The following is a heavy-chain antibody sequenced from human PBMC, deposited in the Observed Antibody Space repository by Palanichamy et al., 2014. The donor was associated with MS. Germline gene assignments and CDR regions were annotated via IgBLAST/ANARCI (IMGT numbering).Heavy chain of an antibody. Sequence: EVQLLESGGGLVQPGGSLRLSCAASGFTFSSYAMSWVRQAPGKGLEWVSAISGSGGSTYYADSVKGRFTISRDNSKNTLYLQMNSLRAEDTAVYYCAKDPKWDGDYLNWFDLWGQGTLVTVSS. D-gene: IGHD4-17*01. CDR1: GFTFSSYA. CDR2: ISGSGGST. J-gene: IGHJ5*02. V-gene: IGHV3-23*01. CDR3: AKDPKWDGDYLNWFDL.